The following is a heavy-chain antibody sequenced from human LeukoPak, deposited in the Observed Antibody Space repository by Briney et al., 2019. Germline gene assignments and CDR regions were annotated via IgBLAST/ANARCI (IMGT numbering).Heavy chain of an antibody. V-gene: IGHV1-69*04. CDR3: ARNYDSSGYYLRY. J-gene: IGHJ4*02. CDR2: IIPILGIA. CDR1: GGTFTSYA. Sequence: SVKVSCKASGGTFTSYAISWVRQAPGQGLEWMGRIIPILGIANYAQKFQGRVTITADKSTSTAYMELSSLRSEDTAVYYCARNYDSSGYYLRYWGQGTLVTVSS. D-gene: IGHD3-22*01.